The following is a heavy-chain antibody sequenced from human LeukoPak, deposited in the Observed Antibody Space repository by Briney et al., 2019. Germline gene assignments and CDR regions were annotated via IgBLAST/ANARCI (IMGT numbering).Heavy chain of an antibody. CDR1: GFTFSSYA. J-gene: IGHJ4*02. CDR3: AKALCSSTSCSTDY. V-gene: IGHV3-23*01. Sequence: GGSLRLSCAASGFTFSSYAMNWVRQAPGKGLEWVSPISGSGGSTYYADSVEGRFTISRDNSKNTLYLQMDSLRAEDTAVYYCAKALCSSTSCSTDYWGQGTLVTVSS. CDR2: ISGSGGST. D-gene: IGHD2-2*01.